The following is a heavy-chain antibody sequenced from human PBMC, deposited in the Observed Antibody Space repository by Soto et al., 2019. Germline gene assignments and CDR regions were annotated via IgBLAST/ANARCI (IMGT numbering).Heavy chain of an antibody. Sequence: QVHLVQSGAEVKKPGSSVKVSCKTSGGTFSDLAFSWVRQAPRQGLAWVGGVIPLFGTPTYAREFQGRVSISADESSNTVYMELRSLRSEDTAVYYCASERVAEMATGGYFDNWGQGTLVTVSS. CDR1: GGTFSDLA. V-gene: IGHV1-69*01. CDR2: VIPLFGTP. CDR3: ASERVAEMATGGYFDN. D-gene: IGHD5-12*01. J-gene: IGHJ4*02.